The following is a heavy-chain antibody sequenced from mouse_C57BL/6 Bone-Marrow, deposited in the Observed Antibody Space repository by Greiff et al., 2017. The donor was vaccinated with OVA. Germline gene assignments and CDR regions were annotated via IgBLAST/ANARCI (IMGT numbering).Heavy chain of an antibody. D-gene: IGHD2-3*01. CDR3: AREDDGYYAWFAD. Sequence: QVQLQQPGAELVKPGASVKLSCKASGYTFTSYWMQWVKQRPGQGLEWIGEIDPSDSYTNYNQKFKGKATLTVDTSSSTAYMQLSSLTSEDSAVYYCAREDDGYYAWFADWGQGTLVTVSA. V-gene: IGHV1-50*01. CDR2: IDPSDSYT. J-gene: IGHJ3*01. CDR1: GYTFTSYW.